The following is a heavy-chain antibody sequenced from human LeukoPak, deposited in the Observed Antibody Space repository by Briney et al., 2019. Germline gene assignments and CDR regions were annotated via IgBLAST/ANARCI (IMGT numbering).Heavy chain of an antibody. CDR3: ARESGSYYDAFDI. CDR2: IYSGGSGGST. D-gene: IGHD1-26*01. J-gene: IGHJ3*02. Sequence: GSLRLSCAASGFTVSSSYMSWVRQAPGKGLEWVSVIYSGGSGGSTYYADSVKGRFTISRDNSKNTLYLQMNSLRAEDTAVYYCARESGSYYDAFDIWGQGTMVTVSS. V-gene: IGHV3-53*01. CDR1: GFTVSSSY.